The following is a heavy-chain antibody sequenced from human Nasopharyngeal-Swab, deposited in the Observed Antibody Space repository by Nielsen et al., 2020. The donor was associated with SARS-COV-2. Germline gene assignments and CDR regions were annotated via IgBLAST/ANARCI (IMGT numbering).Heavy chain of an antibody. CDR3: ASSGYSSGCNL. D-gene: IGHD6-19*01. CDR2: IRSTNNYI. V-gene: IGHV3-21*01. CDR1: GFIFSPYR. J-gene: IGHJ2*01. Sequence: GESLKISCATSGFIFSPYRMNWVRHAPGKGLEWVSSIRSTNNYIYYADSVKGRFTISRDNAKSSLYLQMNSLRAEDTAVYYCASSGYSSGCNLWGRGTLVTVSS.